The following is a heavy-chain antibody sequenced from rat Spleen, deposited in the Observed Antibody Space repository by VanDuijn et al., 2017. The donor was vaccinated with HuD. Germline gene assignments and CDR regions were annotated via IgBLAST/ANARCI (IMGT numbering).Heavy chain of an antibody. V-gene: IGHV5-29*01. CDR1: GFTFSSFP. CDR3: ARHGYNSYFDY. D-gene: IGHD1-9*01. J-gene: IGHJ2*01. Sequence: EVQLVESGGGLVQPGRSLKLSCAASGFTFSSFPMAWVRQAPTKGLEWVATISYDGISTYYRDSVRGRFTISSDNAKTALYLQMDSLRSEDTATYYCARHGYNSYFDYWGQGVMVTVSS. CDR2: ISYDGIST.